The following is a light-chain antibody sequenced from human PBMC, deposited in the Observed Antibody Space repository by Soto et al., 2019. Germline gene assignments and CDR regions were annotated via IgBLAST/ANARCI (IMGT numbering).Light chain of an antibody. Sequence: EIVLTQSPGTLSLSPGERATLSCRASQSVSSSYLAWYQQKPGQAPRLLIYGASSRVTGIPDRFSGSGSGTDFTLTISRLEPEDFAVYYCQQYASSQLTFGGGTKVDIK. CDR2: GAS. CDR1: QSVSSSY. CDR3: QQYASSQLT. V-gene: IGKV3-20*01. J-gene: IGKJ4*01.